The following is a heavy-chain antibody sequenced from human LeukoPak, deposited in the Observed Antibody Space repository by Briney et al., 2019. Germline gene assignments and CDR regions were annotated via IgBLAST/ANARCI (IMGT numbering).Heavy chain of an antibody. CDR3: ARVCYGSPICNCYMDV. J-gene: IGHJ6*03. V-gene: IGHV3-21*01. Sequence: GGSLRLSCAASGFTFSSYSMNWVRQAPGKGLEWVSSISSSSSYIYYADSVKGRFTISRDNAKNSLYLQMNSLRAEDTAVYYCARVCYGSPICNCYMDVWGKGTTVTVSS. D-gene: IGHD6-13*01. CDR1: GFTFSSYS. CDR2: ISSSSSYI.